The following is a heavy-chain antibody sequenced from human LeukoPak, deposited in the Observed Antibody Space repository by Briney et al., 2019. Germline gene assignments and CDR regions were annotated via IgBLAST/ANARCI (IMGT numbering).Heavy chain of an antibody. J-gene: IGHJ4*02. Sequence: PGGSPRLSCAASGFTFSGYAMNWVRQAPGKGLEWVSGISGSGGSTFYADSVKGRFTISRDNSKNTLYLQMNSLRAEDTAVYYCAREGGYCSSTSCSIIGFDYWGQGTLVTVSS. CDR3: AREGGYCSSTSCSIIGFDY. D-gene: IGHD2-2*03. CDR1: GFTFSGYA. V-gene: IGHV3-23*01. CDR2: ISGSGGST.